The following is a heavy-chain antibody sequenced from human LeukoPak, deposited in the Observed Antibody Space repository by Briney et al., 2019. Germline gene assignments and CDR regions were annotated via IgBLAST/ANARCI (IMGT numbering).Heavy chain of an antibody. CDR1: GFAFNSYW. CDR2: IKQDGSEK. CDR3: ARDNEYSSSWYYFDY. Sequence: GESLRLSCAASGFAFNSYWMTWVHQAPGKGLEWVANIKQDGSEKYYVDSVKGRFTISRDNAKNSLYLQMNSLRAEDTAVYYCARDNEYSSSWYYFDYWGQGTLVTVSS. V-gene: IGHV3-7*01. J-gene: IGHJ4*02. D-gene: IGHD6-13*01.